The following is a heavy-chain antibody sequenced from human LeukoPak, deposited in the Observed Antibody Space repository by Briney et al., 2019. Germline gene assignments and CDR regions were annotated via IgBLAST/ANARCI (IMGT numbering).Heavy chain of an antibody. CDR3: ARVRGYSGYAPLRY. J-gene: IGHJ4*02. Sequence: RGSLRLSCAASGFTFSNYAMHWVRQAPGKGLEWVAVISYDGSNKHYADSAKGRFTISRDNSKNTLYLQMNSLRAEDTAVYYCARVRGYSGYAPLRYWGQGTLVTVSS. CDR1: GFTFSNYA. V-gene: IGHV3-30-3*01. CDR2: ISYDGSNK. D-gene: IGHD5-12*01.